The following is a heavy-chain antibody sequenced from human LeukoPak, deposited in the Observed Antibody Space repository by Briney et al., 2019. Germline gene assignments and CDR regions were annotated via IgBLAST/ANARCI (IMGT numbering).Heavy chain of an antibody. V-gene: IGHV3-23*01. J-gene: IGHJ4*02. Sequence: GGSLRLSCAASGFTFSTYTMSWVRQAPGKGLEWVSTISDSGRSTYYAASVKGRFTISRDTSKNMLSLQMNSLRAEDTAVYYCAKTRPLDSSSWSHGDYWGQGTLVTVSS. CDR1: GFTFSTYT. CDR2: ISDSGRST. D-gene: IGHD6-13*01. CDR3: AKTRPLDSSSWSHGDY.